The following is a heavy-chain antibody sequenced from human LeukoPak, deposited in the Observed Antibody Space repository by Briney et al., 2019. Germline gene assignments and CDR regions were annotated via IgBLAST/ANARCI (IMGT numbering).Heavy chain of an antibody. V-gene: IGHV3-7*03. D-gene: IGHD3-9*01. J-gene: IGHJ4*02. CDR3: ARGRYFDWLFDY. CDR1: GFFFSGYW. CDR2: INQDGGKK. Sequence: PGGSLRLSCAGSGFFFSGYWMTWVRQAQGQGLEWVANINQDGGKKDYADSVKGRFTISRDDAKNSLYLQMNSLRVEDTAIYYCARGRYFDWLFDYWGQGTLVTVSS.